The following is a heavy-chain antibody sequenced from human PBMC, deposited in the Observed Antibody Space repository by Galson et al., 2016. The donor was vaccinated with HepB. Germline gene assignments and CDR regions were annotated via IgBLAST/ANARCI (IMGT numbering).Heavy chain of an antibody. J-gene: IGHJ5*02. CDR1: GGSIINYY. CDR3: ARQQVGNNWFDP. D-gene: IGHD6-6*01. Sequence: SETLSLTCTVSGGSIINYYWSWVRQSPGKGLEWIGYVFHNGNTKYNPSLTGRVTISVDTSKNQSSLRLTSVTAADTAVYYCARQQVGNNWFDPWGQGTLVTVSS. V-gene: IGHV4-59*01. CDR2: VFHNGNT.